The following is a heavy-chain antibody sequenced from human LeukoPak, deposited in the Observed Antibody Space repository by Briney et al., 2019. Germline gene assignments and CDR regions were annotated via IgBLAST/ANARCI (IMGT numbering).Heavy chain of an antibody. J-gene: IGHJ5*02. V-gene: IGHV1-18*01. D-gene: IGHD1-26*01. CDR3: ARDVAAIVGVTAWFDP. CDR2: ISVDNGNT. Sequence: GAPVKVSCKASTYTLTSYAISWMRQAPGQGLEWMGWISVDNGNTNYAQKFQGRVTMTTDTSTNTVYMDLRSLRFDDSAVYYCARDVAAIVGVTAWFDPWGQGTLVTVSS. CDR1: TYTLTSYA.